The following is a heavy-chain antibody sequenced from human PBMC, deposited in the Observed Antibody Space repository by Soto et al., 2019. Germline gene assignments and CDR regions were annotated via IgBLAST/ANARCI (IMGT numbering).Heavy chain of an antibody. V-gene: IGHV4-59*01. CDR3: ASRLTEATTTGDGFDI. D-gene: IGHD3-9*01. J-gene: IGHJ3*02. CDR1: NGSIVNYY. Sequence: QVQLQESGPGLVKPSETLSLTCTVSNGSIVNYYWSWIRQPPGKGLEWIGFIYYSGSSNYNPSLKSRVTISVDMSKTQHSLRLSSVTAADTAVSYCASRLTEATTTGDGFDIWGQGTMVTVSS. CDR2: IYYSGSS.